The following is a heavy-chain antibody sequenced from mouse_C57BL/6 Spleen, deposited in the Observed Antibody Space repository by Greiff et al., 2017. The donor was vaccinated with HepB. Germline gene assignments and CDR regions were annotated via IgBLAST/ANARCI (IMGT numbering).Heavy chain of an antibody. CDR2: IYPGSGST. CDR3: ARSGGSNYPLYYFDY. CDR1: GYTFTSYW. Sequence: VQLQQSGAELVKPGASVKMSCKASGYTFTSYWITWVKQRPGQGLGWIGDIYPGSGSTNYNEKFKSKATLTVDTSSSTAYMQLSSLTSEDSAVYYCARSGGSNYPLYYFDYWGQGTTLTVSS. J-gene: IGHJ2*01. V-gene: IGHV1-55*01. D-gene: IGHD2-5*01.